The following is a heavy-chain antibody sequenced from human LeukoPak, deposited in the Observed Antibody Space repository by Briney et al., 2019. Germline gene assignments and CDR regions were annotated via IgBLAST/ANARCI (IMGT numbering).Heavy chain of an antibody. CDR2: IDSSGDTI. CDR3: ARDSLLEWPTFDY. V-gene: IGHV3-48*03. D-gene: IGHD3-3*01. CDR1: GFTFSSYE. J-gene: IGHJ4*02. Sequence: GGSLRLSCAASGFTFSSYEMNWVRQAPGKGLEWVSYIDSSGDTIYYADSVRGRFTISRDNAKNSLYLQMNSLRDEDTAVYYCARDSLLEWPTFDYWGQGTLVIVSS.